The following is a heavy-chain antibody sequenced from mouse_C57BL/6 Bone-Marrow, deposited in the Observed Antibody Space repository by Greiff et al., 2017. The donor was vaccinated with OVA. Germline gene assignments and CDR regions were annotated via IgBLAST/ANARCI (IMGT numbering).Heavy chain of an antibody. V-gene: IGHV1-64*01. D-gene: IGHD4-1*02. CDR3: APNWEEDYFDY. Sequence: QVQLQQPGAELVKPGASVKLSCKASGYTFTSYWMHWVKQRPGQGLEWIGMIHPNSGSTNYNEKFKSKTTLTVDKSSSTAYLQLSSLTSEDAAVYYCAPNWEEDYFDYWGQGTTLTVSS. J-gene: IGHJ2*01. CDR1: GYTFTSYW. CDR2: IHPNSGST.